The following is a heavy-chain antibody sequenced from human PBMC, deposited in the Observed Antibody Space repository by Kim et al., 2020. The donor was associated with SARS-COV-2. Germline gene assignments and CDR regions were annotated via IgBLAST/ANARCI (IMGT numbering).Heavy chain of an antibody. J-gene: IGHJ4*02. D-gene: IGHD4-17*01. CDR2: ISFDGSNK. CDR3: AKAAYDYGDYFNY. CDR1: GFTFSSYD. Sequence: GGSLRLSCAASGFTFSSYDIHWVRQAPGKGLEWVAVISFDGSNKYYADSVRGRFTISRDNSKNTLYLQMNSLRPEDTAVYYCAKAAYDYGDYFNYWGQGT. V-gene: IGHV3-30*18.